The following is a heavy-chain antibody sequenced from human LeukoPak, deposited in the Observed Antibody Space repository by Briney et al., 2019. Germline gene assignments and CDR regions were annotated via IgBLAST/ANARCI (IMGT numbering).Heavy chain of an antibody. V-gene: IGHV3-7*01. Sequence: PGGSLRLSCAASGFTFSSYWMSWARQAPGKGLEWVANIKQDGSEKYYVDSVKGRFTISRDNAKNSLYLQMNSLRAEDTAVYYCARYIVLMVYARGHFDYWGQGTLVTVSS. J-gene: IGHJ4*02. CDR1: GFTFSSYW. CDR2: IKQDGSEK. D-gene: IGHD2-8*01. CDR3: ARYIVLMVYARGHFDY.